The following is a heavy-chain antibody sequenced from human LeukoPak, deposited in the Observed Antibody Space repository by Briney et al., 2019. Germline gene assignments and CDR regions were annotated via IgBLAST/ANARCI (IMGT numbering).Heavy chain of an antibody. CDR1: GFTFSDYA. V-gene: IGHV3-23*01. D-gene: IGHD2-21*02. Sequence: GGSLRLSCAASGFTFSDYAMSWVRQAPGKGLDCVSTISSYGGSTYYADSVKGRFTISRDNSKNTLYLQMNSLRAEDTAVYFCAKDSPTVTATPHDYWGQGALVTVSS. CDR3: AKDSPTVTATPHDY. CDR2: ISSYGGST. J-gene: IGHJ4*02.